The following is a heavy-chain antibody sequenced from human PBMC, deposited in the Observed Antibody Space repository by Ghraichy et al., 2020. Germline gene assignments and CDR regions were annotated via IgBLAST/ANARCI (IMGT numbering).Heavy chain of an antibody. V-gene: IGHV3-43*01. J-gene: IGHJ4*01. CDR1: GFTFDDYT. CDR2: ISWDGGST. CDR3: AKDGGYSLGYGTRDY. D-gene: IGHD5-18*01. Sequence: GESLNISCATSGFTFDDYTIHWVRQAPGKGLEWVSLISWDGGSTYYADSVKGRFTISRDNSKNSLYLQMNRLRTEDTALYYRAKDGGYSLGYGTRDYWGQGTXVTXXS.